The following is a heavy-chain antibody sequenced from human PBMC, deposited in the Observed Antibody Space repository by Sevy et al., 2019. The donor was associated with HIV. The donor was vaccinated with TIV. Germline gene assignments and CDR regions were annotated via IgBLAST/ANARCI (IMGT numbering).Heavy chain of an antibody. J-gene: IGHJ4*02. V-gene: IGHV3-21*01. CDR1: GFAFSTYS. D-gene: IGHD3-10*02. CDR3: VREAANVRYFDY. CDR2: IGGSGSYI. Sequence: GGSLRLSCAASGFAFSTYSMNWVRQAPGKGLEWVSSIGGSGSYIYYADSVQGRVAISRDNAKSSLYLQMNSQRAEDTAVYYCVREAANVRYFDYWGQGTLVTVSS.